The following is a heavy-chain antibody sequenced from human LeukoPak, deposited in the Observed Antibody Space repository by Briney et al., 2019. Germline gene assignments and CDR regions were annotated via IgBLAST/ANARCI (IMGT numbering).Heavy chain of an antibody. CDR3: ARGGYGDYDYFDY. V-gene: IGHV1-2*02. CDR2: INPNSGGT. D-gene: IGHD4-17*01. CDR1: GYTFTSDG. Sequence: ASVKVSCKASGYTFTSDGISGVRQGPGQGLEWMGWINPNSGGTNYAQKFQGRVTMTRETSISTAYMELSRLRSDDTAVYYCARGGYGDYDYFDYWGQGTLVTVSS. J-gene: IGHJ4*02.